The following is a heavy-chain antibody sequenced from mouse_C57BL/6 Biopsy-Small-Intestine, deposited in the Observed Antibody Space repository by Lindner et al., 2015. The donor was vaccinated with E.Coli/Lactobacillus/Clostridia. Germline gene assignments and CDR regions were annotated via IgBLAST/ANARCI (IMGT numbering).Heavy chain of an antibody. CDR3: ARMPDAFNVRIHYYFDS. D-gene: IGHD1-1*01. CDR2: ILPTFGRT. Sequence: SVKVSCKSSEGTFSTYVFSWVRQAPGQGLEWMGEILPTFGRTNYAQKFQGRVTITADESTSTAYMELNSLRSDDTAVYFCARMPDAFNVRIHYYFDSWGQGTLVTVSS. V-gene: IGHV1-81*01. J-gene: IGHJ4*01. CDR1: EGTFSTYV.